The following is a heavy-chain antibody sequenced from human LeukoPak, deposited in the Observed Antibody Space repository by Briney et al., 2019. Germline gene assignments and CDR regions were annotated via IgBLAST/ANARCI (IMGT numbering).Heavy chain of an antibody. CDR3: TTKVIRGNSGDDYDD. Sequence: GGSLRLSCAASGVTLSSYGMHWVRQAPGKGLEWVALISSDGNDKLYGDSVKGRFTISRDDSKSTLYLQMNSLRAEDTAVYYCTTKVIRGNSGDDYDDWGQGALVTVSS. J-gene: IGHJ4*02. V-gene: IGHV3-30*03. CDR1: GVTLSSYG. CDR2: ISSDGNDK. D-gene: IGHD5-12*01.